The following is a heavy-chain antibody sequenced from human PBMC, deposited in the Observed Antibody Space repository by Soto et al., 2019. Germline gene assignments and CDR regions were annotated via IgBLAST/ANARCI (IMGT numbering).Heavy chain of an antibody. CDR3: ARSSRCTNGVCYTKSSWFDP. J-gene: IGHJ5*02. CDR2: INPNSGGT. CDR1: GYTFTGYY. D-gene: IGHD2-8*01. V-gene: IGHV1-2*04. Sequence: QVPLVQSGAEVKKPGASVKVSCKASGYTFTGYYMHWVRQAPGQGLEWMGWINPNSGGTNYAQKFQGWVTMTRDTSISTAYMELSRLRSDDTAVYYCARSSRCTNGVCYTKSSWFDPWGQGTLVTVSS.